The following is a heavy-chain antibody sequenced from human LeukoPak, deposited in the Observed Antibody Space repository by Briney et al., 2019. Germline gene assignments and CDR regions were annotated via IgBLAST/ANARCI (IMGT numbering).Heavy chain of an antibody. D-gene: IGHD3-10*01. J-gene: IGHJ6*03. CDR1: GGTFSSYA. V-gene: IGHV1-69*13. CDR2: IIPIFGTA. CDR3: ARGDYYGSGSYYNLDMDV. Sequence: GASVKVSCKASGGTFSSYAISWVRQAPGQGLEWMGGIIPIFGTANYAQKFQGRVTITADESTSTAYMELSSLRSEDTAVYYCARGDYYGSGSYYNLDMDVWGKGTTVTISS.